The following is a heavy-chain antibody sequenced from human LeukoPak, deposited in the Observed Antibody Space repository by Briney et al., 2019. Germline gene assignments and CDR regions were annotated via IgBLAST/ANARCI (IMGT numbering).Heavy chain of an antibody. D-gene: IGHD1-26*01. Sequence: PGGSLRLSCAASGFTFSNYAMHWVRQAPGTGLEYVSAISSNGDSTYYANSVKGRFTISRDNSKNTLYLQMGSLRAEDTAVYYCARDPGGSANIDYWGQGTLVTVSS. CDR2: ISSNGDST. CDR1: GFTFSNYA. J-gene: IGHJ4*02. V-gene: IGHV3-64*01. CDR3: ARDPGGSANIDY.